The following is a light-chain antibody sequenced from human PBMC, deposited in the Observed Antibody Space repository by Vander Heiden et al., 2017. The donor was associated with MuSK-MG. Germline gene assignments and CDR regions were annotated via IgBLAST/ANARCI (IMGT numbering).Light chain of an antibody. J-gene: IGKJ4*01. CDR1: QGISSY. CDR2: AAS. Sequence: DFHFSTAPSFLSASVGDRVTITCRASQGISSYLAWYQQKPVKAPKLLIYAASTLQSGVPSRLSRTGPGTEFTLTISSLQPEDLTPYYCQLLKSYPSTLGGRTKLE. CDR3: QLLKSYPST. V-gene: IGKV1-9*01.